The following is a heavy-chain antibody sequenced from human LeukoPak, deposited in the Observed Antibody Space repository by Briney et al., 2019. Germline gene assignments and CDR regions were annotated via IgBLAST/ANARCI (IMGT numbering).Heavy chain of an antibody. J-gene: IGHJ3*02. V-gene: IGHV4-59*01. CDR3: ARGGQQLVRAGAFDI. D-gene: IGHD6-13*01. CDR2: IYYSGST. CDR1: GGSISSYY. Sequence: ASETLSLTCTVSGGSISSYYWSWIRQPPGKGLDWIGYIYYSGSTNYNPSLKSRVTISVDTSKNQFSLKLSSVTAADTAVYYCARGGQQLVRAGAFDIWGQGTMVTVSS.